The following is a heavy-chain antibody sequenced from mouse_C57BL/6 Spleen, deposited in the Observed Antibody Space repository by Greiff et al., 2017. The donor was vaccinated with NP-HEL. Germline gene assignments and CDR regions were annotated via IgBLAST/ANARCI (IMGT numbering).Heavy chain of an antibody. V-gene: IGHV5-16*01. CDR2: INYDGSST. Sequence: EVMLVESEGGLVQPGSSMKLSCTASGFTFSDYYMAWVRQVPEKGLEWVANINYDGSSTYYLDSLKSRFIISRDNAKNILYLQMSSLKSEDTATYYCAREGRSYAMDYWGQGTSVTVSS. CDR1: GFTFSDYY. J-gene: IGHJ4*01. CDR3: AREGRSYAMDY.